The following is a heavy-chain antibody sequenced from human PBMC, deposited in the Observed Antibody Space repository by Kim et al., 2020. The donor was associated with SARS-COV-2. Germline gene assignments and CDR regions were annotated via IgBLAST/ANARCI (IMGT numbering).Heavy chain of an antibody. CDR2: YTGTP. D-gene: IGHD2-8*01. Sequence: YTGTPHSNPSLKHRVTISVDTSKNQFSLNLRSVTAADTAVYYCARLNGGDYWGQGTLVVVSS. CDR3: ARLNGGDY. J-gene: IGHJ4*02. V-gene: IGHV4-39*01.